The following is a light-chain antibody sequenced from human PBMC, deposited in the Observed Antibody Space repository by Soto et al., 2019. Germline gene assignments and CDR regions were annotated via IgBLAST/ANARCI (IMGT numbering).Light chain of an antibody. CDR3: SSYTTSSTAV. CDR1: ASDIGGYNY. V-gene: IGLV2-14*01. J-gene: IGLJ7*01. Sequence: QSVLTQPASVSGSPGQSITISCTGTASDIGGYNYVSWYQHHPGKAPKLMIYEVTNRPSGVSHRFSGSKSGNTASLTISGLQAEDEADYYCSSYTTSSTAVFGGGTQLTVL. CDR2: EVT.